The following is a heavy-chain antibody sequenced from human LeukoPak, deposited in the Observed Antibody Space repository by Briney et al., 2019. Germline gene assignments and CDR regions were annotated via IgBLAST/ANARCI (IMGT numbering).Heavy chain of an antibody. V-gene: IGHV3-48*01. D-gene: IGHD2-15*01. Sequence: GGSLRLSCAASGFPLSSYSINWVRQAPGKELEWVSYISSSGSAIYYVDSVKGRFTVSRDNAKNSLFLQMNSPRAGDTAVYYCVRVKGSYFDYWGQGALVTVSS. CDR1: GFPLSSYS. CDR2: ISSSGSAI. CDR3: VRVKGSYFDY. J-gene: IGHJ4*02.